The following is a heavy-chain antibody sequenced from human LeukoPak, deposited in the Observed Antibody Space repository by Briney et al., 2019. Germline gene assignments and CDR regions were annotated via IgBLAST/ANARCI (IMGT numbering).Heavy chain of an antibody. Sequence: GGSLRLSCAASGFTVSSNYMSWVRQAPGKGLEWVSVIYSGGSTYYADSVKGRFTISRDNSKNTLYLQMNSLRAEDTAVYYCAKAPPGYDSSGYYYLDLDYWGQGTLVTVSS. CDR2: IYSGGST. V-gene: IGHV3-53*05. D-gene: IGHD3-22*01. CDR3: AKAPPGYDSSGYYYLDLDY. CDR1: GFTVSSNY. J-gene: IGHJ4*02.